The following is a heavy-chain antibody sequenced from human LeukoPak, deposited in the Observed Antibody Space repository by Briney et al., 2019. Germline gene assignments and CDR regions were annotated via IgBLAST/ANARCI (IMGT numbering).Heavy chain of an antibody. CDR1: GGSFSSYA. CDR3: ARDWYYHSSGYYHGPDY. J-gene: IGHJ4*02. D-gene: IGHD3-22*01. CDR2: IIPIFGIA. Sequence: SVKVSCKASGGSFSSYAISWVRQAPGQGLEWMGRIIPIFGIANYAQKFQGRVTITADKSTSTAYMELSSLRSEDTAVYYCARDWYYHSSGYYHGPDYWGQGTLVTVSS. V-gene: IGHV1-69*04.